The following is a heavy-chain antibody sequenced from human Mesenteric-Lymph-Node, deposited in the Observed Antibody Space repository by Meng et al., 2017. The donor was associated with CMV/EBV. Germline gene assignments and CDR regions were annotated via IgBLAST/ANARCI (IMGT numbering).Heavy chain of an antibody. D-gene: IGHD4/OR15-4a*01. CDR3: ARVMVRFPKQNYFDY. Sequence: SQTLSLTGAISGDSVSSNSAAWNWIRQSPSRGLEWLGRTYYRSKWYNDYAVSVKSRITINPDTSKNQFSLQLNSVTPEDTAVYYCARVMVRFPKQNYFDYWGQGTLVTVSS. CDR2: TYYRSKWYN. V-gene: IGHV6-1*01. J-gene: IGHJ4*02. CDR1: GDSVSSNSAA.